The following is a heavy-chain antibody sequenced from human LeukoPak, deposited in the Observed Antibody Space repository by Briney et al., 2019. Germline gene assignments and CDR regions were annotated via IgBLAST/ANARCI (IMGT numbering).Heavy chain of an antibody. Sequence: ASVKVSCKASGYTFTSYGISWVRQAPGQGLEWMGWISAYNGNTNYAQKLQGRVTMTTDTSTSTAYMELRSLRSDDTAVYYRARDRVAVAGTLFHYYYGMDVWGQGTTVTVSS. D-gene: IGHD6-19*01. V-gene: IGHV1-18*01. CDR1: GYTFTSYG. J-gene: IGHJ6*02. CDR3: ARDRVAVAGTLFHYYYGMDV. CDR2: ISAYNGNT.